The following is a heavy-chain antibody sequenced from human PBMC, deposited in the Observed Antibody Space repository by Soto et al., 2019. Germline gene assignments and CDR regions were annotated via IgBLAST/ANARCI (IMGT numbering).Heavy chain of an antibody. J-gene: IGHJ4*02. CDR3: ARSRGSTRSFAY. Sequence: LSLTCTVSGGSISTYWWSWIRQPPRKGLEWIGYIYYSGSTNYNPSLKSRVTISVDTSKNQFSLKLTSVTAADTAVYYCARSRGSTRSFAYWGQGTRVTVSS. V-gene: IGHV4-59*01. CDR2: IYYSGST. CDR1: GGSISTYW. D-gene: IGHD2-15*01.